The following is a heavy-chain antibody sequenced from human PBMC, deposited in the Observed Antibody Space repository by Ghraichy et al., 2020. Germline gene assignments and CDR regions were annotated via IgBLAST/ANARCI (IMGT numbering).Heavy chain of an antibody. D-gene: IGHD6-13*01. CDR1: GGSFSDYY. CDR3: AREGIWPYSRSWYRGFDI. CDR2: ITHNRDT. J-gene: IGHJ3*02. Sequence: SETLSLTCAVYGGSFSDYYWSWIPQPPGKGLEWIGDITHNRDTNYNPSLQSRVTLLVDTSKNQFSLKLRSVTAADTAVYFCAREGIWPYSRSWYRGFDIWGQGTLVTVSS. V-gene: IGHV4-34*01.